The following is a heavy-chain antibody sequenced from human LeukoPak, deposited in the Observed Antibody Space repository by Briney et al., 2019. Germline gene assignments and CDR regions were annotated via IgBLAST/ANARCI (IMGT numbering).Heavy chain of an antibody. CDR2: IYYSGST. V-gene: IGHV4-59*08. CDR3: ARHSSAFYNFDS. CDR1: DGSINNYY. D-gene: IGHD3-22*01. J-gene: IGHJ4*02. Sequence: SETLSLNCSVPDGSINNYYWSWVRQPPGKALEWIGYIYYSGSTNYNPSLRSRVTMSVETSKNHFSLSLSSVTAADSAVYYCARHSSAFYNFDSWGQGTLVTVPS.